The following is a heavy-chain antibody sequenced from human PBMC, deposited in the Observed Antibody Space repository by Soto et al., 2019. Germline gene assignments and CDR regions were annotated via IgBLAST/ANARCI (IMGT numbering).Heavy chain of an antibody. V-gene: IGHV3-30*03. J-gene: IGHJ6*02. Sequence: QVQLVESGGGVVQPGRSLRLSCAASRFSFSSYDMHWVRQAPGKGLEWVAVILYDGSNEDYVDSVKGRFTISRDNSKNTLYLQMNSLRADDTGIYYCARHDRAPSTVDSGWQKYSYYAMDVWGQGTTVTVSS. CDR1: RFSFSSYD. D-gene: IGHD6-19*01. CDR2: ILYDGSNE. CDR3: ARHDRAPSTVDSGWQKYSYYAMDV.